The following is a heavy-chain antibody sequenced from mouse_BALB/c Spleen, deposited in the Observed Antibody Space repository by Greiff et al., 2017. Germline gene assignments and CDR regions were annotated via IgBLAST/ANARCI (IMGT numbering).Heavy chain of an antibody. CDR1: GYTFTSYN. CDR3: ARGHYGNYFDY. J-gene: IGHJ2*01. D-gene: IGHD2-1*01. Sequence: LQQPGAELVKPGASVKMSCKASGYTFTSYNMHWVKQTPGQGLEWIGAIYPGNGDTSYNQKFKGKATLTADKSSSTAYMQLSSLTSEDSAVYYCARGHYGNYFDYWGQGTTLTVSS. CDR2: IYPGNGDT. V-gene: IGHV1-12*01.